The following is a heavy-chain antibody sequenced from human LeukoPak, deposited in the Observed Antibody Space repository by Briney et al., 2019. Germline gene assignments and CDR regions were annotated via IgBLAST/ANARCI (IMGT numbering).Heavy chain of an antibody. J-gene: IGHJ4*02. CDR3: ARDLRGDYIYFHY. CDR1: GYTFTVYY. V-gene: IGHV1-2*02. Sequence: GASEKVSCKPSGYTFTVYYMHWVRQAPGQGREWMGCINAHSGGTNYAQKFQGRVNLTRDPSVSTAYLELSSLRTYDTAVYYCARDLRGDYIYFHYWGQGTLLPVSS. CDR2: INAHSGGT. D-gene: IGHD4-17*01.